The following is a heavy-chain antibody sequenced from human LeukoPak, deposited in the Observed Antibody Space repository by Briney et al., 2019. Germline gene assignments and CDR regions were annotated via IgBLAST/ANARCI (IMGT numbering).Heavy chain of an antibody. D-gene: IGHD4-17*01. CDR1: GGTFSSYA. V-gene: IGHV1-69*13. J-gene: IGHJ4*02. Sequence: SVKVSCKASGGTFSSYAISWVRQAPGQGLEWMGGIIPIFGTANYAQKFQGRVAITADESTSTAYMELSSLRSEDTAVYYCARDGPPGDYILRYWGQGTLVTVSS. CDR2: IIPIFGTA. CDR3: ARDGPPGDYILRY.